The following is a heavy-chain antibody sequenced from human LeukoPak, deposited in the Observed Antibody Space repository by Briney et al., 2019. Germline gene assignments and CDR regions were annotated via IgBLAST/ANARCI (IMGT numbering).Heavy chain of an antibody. J-gene: IGHJ5*02. V-gene: IGHV3-21*01. D-gene: IGHD3-22*01. Sequence: GGSLRLSCAASGFTFSSYSMNWVRQAPGKGLEWVSSISSSSSYIYYADSVKGRFTISRDNAKNTLYLQMNSLRAEDTAVYYCAREETYYYDSSGYFPPVGWFDPWGQGTLVTVSS. CDR1: GFTFSSYS. CDR3: AREETYYYDSSGYFPPVGWFDP. CDR2: ISSSSSYI.